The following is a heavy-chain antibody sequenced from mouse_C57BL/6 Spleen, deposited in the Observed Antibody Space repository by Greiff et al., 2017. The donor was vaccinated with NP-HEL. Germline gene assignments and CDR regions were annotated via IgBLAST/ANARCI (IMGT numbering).Heavy chain of an antibody. CDR1: GYTFTSYW. CDR3: ARDGYHDNVYEY. J-gene: IGHJ2*01. D-gene: IGHD2-3*01. V-gene: IGHV1-64*01. Sequence: VQLQQPGAELVKPGASVKLSCKASGYTFTSYWMHWVKQRPGQGLEWIGMIHPNSGSTNYNEKFKSKATLTVDKSSSTAYMQLSSLTSEDSAVYYWARDGYHDNVYEYWGKGTTLTVSS. CDR2: IHPNSGST.